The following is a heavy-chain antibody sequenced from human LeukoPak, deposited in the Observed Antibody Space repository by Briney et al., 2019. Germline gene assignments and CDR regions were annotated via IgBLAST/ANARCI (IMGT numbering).Heavy chain of an antibody. Sequence: PSQTLSLTCTVSGGSISSGNYYWTWIRQPAGKGLEWIGRIYTSGNNNYNPSLKCRVTISIDTSKNQFSLKLSSVTAADTAVYFCTRGPYQLLDNWFDPWGQGTLVTVSS. CDR2: IYTSGNN. D-gene: IGHD2-2*01. J-gene: IGHJ5*02. CDR3: TRGPYQLLDNWFDP. CDR1: GGSISSGNYY. V-gene: IGHV4-61*02.